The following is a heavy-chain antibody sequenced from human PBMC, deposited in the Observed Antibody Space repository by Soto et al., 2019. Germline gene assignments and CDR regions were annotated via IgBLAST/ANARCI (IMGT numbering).Heavy chain of an antibody. J-gene: IGHJ6*02. Sequence: GGSLSLSCAASGFTFSSYGMQWVRQAPGKGLEWVAVIWYDGSNKYYADSVKGRFTISRDNSKNTLYLQMNSLRAEDTAVYYCAREGGSSQPDYYYYYGMDVWGQGTTVTVSS. CDR1: GFTFSSYG. CDR3: AREGGSSQPDYYYYYGMDV. D-gene: IGHD6-6*01. V-gene: IGHV3-33*08. CDR2: IWYDGSNK.